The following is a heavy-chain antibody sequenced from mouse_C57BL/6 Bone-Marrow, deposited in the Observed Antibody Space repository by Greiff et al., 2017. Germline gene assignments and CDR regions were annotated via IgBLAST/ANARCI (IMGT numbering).Heavy chain of an antibody. J-gene: IGHJ1*03. CDR1: GFTFSSYG. CDR3: ARGGVWYFDV. V-gene: IGHV5-6*01. CDR2: ISSGGSYT. Sequence: EVNLVESGGDLVKPGGSLKLSCAASGFTFSSYGMSWVRQTPDKRLEWVATISSGGSYTYYPDSVKGRFTISSDNAKNTLYLQMSSLKSEDTAMYYCARGGVWYFDVWGTGTTVTVSS.